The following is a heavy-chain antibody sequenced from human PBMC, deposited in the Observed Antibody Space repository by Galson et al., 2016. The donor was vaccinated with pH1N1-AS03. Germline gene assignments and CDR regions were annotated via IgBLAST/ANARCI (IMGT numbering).Heavy chain of an antibody. J-gene: IGHJ4*02. CDR2: INPSSGGT. D-gene: IGHD1-26*01. CDR1: GYTFAYYY. V-gene: IGHV1-2*02. CDR3: ARGGGSALDS. Sequence: SVKVSCKASGYTFAYYYVHWVRQAPGQGLEWMGWINPSSGGTKFAQKFQGTVSVTTDTSTRTAYMELSRLRSDDTAVYYCARGGGSALDSWGQGTLVTVSS.